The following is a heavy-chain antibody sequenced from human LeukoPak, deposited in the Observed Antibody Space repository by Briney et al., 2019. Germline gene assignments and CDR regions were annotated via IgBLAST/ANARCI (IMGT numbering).Heavy chain of an antibody. CDR2: INPNSGGT. V-gene: IGHV1-2*02. J-gene: IGHJ4*02. CDR1: GYTFTGCY. D-gene: IGHD6-19*01. Sequence: ASVKVSCKASGYTFTGCYMHWVRQAPGQGLEWMGWINPNSGGTHYAQKFQGRVTMTRDTPISTAYMELSSLRSDDTALYYCASGSSLDGSSGWPTHYYWGQGALVTVSS. CDR3: ASGSSLDGSSGWPTHYY.